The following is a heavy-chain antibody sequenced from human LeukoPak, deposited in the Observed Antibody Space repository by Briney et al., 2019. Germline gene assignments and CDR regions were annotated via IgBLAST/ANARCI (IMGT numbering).Heavy chain of an antibody. Sequence: SETLSLTCTVSGGSISSYYWSWIRQPPGKGLEWIGYIYYSGSTNYNPSLKSRVTISVDTSKNQFFLKLSSVTAADTAVYYCARGYSSGYYIDYWGQGTLVTVSS. CDR2: IYYSGST. J-gene: IGHJ4*02. CDR3: ARGYSSGYYIDY. CDR1: GGSISSYY. V-gene: IGHV4-59*01. D-gene: IGHD3-22*01.